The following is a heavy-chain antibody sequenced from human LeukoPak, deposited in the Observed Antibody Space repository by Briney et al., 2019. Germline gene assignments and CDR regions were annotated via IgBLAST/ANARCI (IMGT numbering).Heavy chain of an antibody. CDR3: GARRVGPLRPLDF. D-gene: IGHD5/OR15-5a*01. Sequence: SETLSLTCTVSSGSMNTNSYYWVWIRQPPGKRLEWIGNVNSGGTTYYNLALESRVIISLDTSKNQFSLKLTSVTAADTAIYFCGARRVGPLRPLDFWGQGTLVTVPS. CDR1: SGSMNTNSYY. V-gene: IGHV4-39*01. CDR2: VNSGGTT. J-gene: IGHJ4*01.